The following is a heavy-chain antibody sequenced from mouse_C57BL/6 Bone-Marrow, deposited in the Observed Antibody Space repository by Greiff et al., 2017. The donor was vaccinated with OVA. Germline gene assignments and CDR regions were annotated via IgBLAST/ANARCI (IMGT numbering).Heavy chain of an antibody. V-gene: IGHV5-4*01. J-gene: IGHJ3*01. Sequence: EVQGVESGGGLVKPGGSLKLSCAASGFTFSSYAMSWVRQTPEKRLEWVATISDGGSYTYYPDNVKGRFTISRDNAKNNLYLQMSHLKSEDTAMYYCARMRDYPWFAYWGQGTLVTVSA. CDR3: ARMRDYPWFAY. CDR1: GFTFSSYA. D-gene: IGHD2-4*01. CDR2: ISDGGSYT.